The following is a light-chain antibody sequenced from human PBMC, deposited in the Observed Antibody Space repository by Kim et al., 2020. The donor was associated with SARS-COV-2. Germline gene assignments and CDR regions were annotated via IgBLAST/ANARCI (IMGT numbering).Light chain of an antibody. V-gene: IGLV3-1*01. J-gene: IGLJ1*01. CDR1: KLGDKY. CDR3: QAWDSRTGV. CDR2: QDS. Sequence: SYELTQPPSVSVSPGQTASITCSGDKLGDKYACWYQQKPGQSPVLVIYQDSKRPSGIPERFSGSNSGNTATLTIRVTQAMDEADYYCQAWDSRTGVFGTG.